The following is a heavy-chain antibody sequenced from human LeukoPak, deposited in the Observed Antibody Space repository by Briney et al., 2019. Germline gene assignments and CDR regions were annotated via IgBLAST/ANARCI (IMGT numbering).Heavy chain of an antibody. CDR3: TSHGSGYYFDY. CDR2: ISSSGDTK. CDR1: GFTFSKYE. V-gene: IGHV3-48*03. Sequence: GGSLRLSCAASGFTFSKYELNWVCQAPGKGLEWVSYISSSGDTKYYADSVKGRFTISRDNAKNSLYLQMDSLRAEDTATYYCTSHGSGYYFDYSGQGTLVTVSS. J-gene: IGHJ4*02. D-gene: IGHD6-13*01.